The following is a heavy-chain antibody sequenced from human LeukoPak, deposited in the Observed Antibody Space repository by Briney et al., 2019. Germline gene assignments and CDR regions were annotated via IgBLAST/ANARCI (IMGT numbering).Heavy chain of an antibody. Sequence: SETLSLTCTVSGGSISSSSYYWGWIRQPPGKGLEWIGSIYYSGSTYYNPSLKSRVTISVDTSKNQFSLKLSSVTAADTAVYYCARELQLWFVVYYFDYWGQGTLVTVSS. D-gene: IGHD5-18*01. CDR1: GGSISSSSYY. V-gene: IGHV4-39*02. CDR2: IYYSGST. CDR3: ARELQLWFVVYYFDY. J-gene: IGHJ4*02.